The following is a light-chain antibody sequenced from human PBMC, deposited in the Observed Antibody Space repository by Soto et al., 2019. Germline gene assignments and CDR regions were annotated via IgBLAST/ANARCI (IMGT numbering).Light chain of an antibody. CDR3: QQSDSCPRT. V-gene: IGKV3-15*01. CDR1: QYLSSN. Sequence: EIGMTKSPATLSVSPGQRVTLSCRASQYLSSNLVGYQKKACQVPSLLIYVASTRATAVPARFSGSRSVTEFTLTIISLQSQDFAVYYWQQSDSCPRTFGQGTKVEIK. CDR2: VAS. J-gene: IGKJ1*01.